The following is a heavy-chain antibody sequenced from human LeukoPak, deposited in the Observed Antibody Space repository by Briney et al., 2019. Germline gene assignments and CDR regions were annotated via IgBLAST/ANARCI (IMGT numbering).Heavy chain of an antibody. Sequence: GGSLRLSCAASGFTFSSYAMSWVRQAPGKGLEWVSAISASGGSTYNADSVKGRFTISRDNAKTSLFLQMNSLRAEDTAIYYCTTSDCEYWGQGALVTVSS. J-gene: IGHJ4*02. CDR1: GFTFSSYA. CDR3: TTSDCEY. CDR2: ISASGGST. V-gene: IGHV3-23*01.